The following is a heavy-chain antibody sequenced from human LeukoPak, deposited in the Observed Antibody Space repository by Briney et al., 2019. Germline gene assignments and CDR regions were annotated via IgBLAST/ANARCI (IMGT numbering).Heavy chain of an antibody. CDR3: AREARRAAAPFDY. Sequence: SETLSLTCSVSGGSISSYYWSWIRQPPGKGLEWIGYISYSGSTNYNPSLKSRVTISADTSMNQFSLKLNSVTAADTAVYYCAREARRAAAPFDYWGQGALVTVSS. V-gene: IGHV4-59*01. J-gene: IGHJ4*02. CDR1: GGSISSYY. D-gene: IGHD6-13*01. CDR2: ISYSGST.